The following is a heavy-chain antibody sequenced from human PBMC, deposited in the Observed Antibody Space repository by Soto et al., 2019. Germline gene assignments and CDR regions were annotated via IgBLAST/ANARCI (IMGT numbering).Heavy chain of an antibody. D-gene: IGHD1-26*01. CDR3: ARGIVGALIRWFDS. Sequence: QVQLVQSGAEVKRPGASVKVSCKASGYMFTNFYIYWVRQAPGQGLEYIGIINPGGGATDYAQMFQGRVTMTKDTSTSTVYMELSSLTDEDTAVYYCARGIVGALIRWFDSGGQGTLVTVSS. CDR2: INPGGGAT. V-gene: IGHV1-46*01. CDR1: GYMFTNFY. J-gene: IGHJ5*01.